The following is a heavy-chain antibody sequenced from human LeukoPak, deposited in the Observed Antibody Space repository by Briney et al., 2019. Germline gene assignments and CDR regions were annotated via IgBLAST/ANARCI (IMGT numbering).Heavy chain of an antibody. CDR1: GYTFTSYG. CDR2: IIPIFGTA. D-gene: IGHD3-16*01. J-gene: IGHJ6*03. Sequence: ASVKVSCKASGYTFTSYGISWVRQAPGQGLEWMGGIIPIFGTANYAQKFQGRVTITTDESTSTAYMELSSLRSEDTAVYYCARGPTSPYYYYYYMDVWGKGTTVTVSS. V-gene: IGHV1-69*05. CDR3: ARGPTSPYYYYYYMDV.